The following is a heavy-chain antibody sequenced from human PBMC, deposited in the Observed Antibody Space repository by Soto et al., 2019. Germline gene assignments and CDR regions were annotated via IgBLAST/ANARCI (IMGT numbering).Heavy chain of an antibody. CDR3: ARGSSSWFYLMDV. V-gene: IGHV3-21*01. D-gene: IGHD6-13*01. CDR2: ISSGSSYI. Sequence: PGGSLRLSCAASGFTFSSYSMSWVRQAPGKGLEWVSSISSGSSYIYDADSVKGRCTISRDNAKSSLYLQMNNLRVEDTAVYYCARGSSSWFYLMDVWGQGTTVTVSS. CDR1: GFTFSSYS. J-gene: IGHJ6*02.